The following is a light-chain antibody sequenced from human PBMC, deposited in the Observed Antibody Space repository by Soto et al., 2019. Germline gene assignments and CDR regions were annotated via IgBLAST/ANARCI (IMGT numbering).Light chain of an antibody. Sequence: SYELTQPPSVSVSPGQTASITCSGDTLGNKYVSWYQQKPGQSPILVISQDIKRPLGIPERFSGSNSGNTATLTISGTQAMDEADYYCQAWDNSTGPFVVFGGGTKLTVL. J-gene: IGLJ2*01. CDR3: QAWDNSTGPFVV. CDR1: TLGNKY. V-gene: IGLV3-1*01. CDR2: QDI.